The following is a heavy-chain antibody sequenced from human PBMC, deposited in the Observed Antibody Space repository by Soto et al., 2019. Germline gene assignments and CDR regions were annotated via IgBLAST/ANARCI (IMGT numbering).Heavy chain of an antibody. Sequence: EVQLVESGGGLVQPGGSLRLSCAASEFTISSYSMNWVRQAPGRGLEWLAYISFSSSTTYYADSVKGRFTISRDNDKNSVYLQMNSLRAEDTAVYYCGRVSGWYAHYWGQGTLVTVSS. CDR1: EFTISSYS. CDR2: ISFSSSTT. D-gene: IGHD6-19*01. V-gene: IGHV3-48*01. CDR3: GRVSGWYAHY. J-gene: IGHJ4*02.